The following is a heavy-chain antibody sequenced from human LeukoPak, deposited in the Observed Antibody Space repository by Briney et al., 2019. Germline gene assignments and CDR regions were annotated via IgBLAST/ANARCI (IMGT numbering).Heavy chain of an antibody. CDR3: ARDHIVVVTAHYYYYYGMDV. Sequence: GGSLRLSCAASGFTFSSYWMHWVRHAPGKGLVWVSRINSDGSSTSYADSVKGRFTISRDNAKNTLYLQMNSLRAEDTAVYYCARDHIVVVTAHYYYYYGMDVWGQGTTVTVSS. CDR1: GFTFSSYW. V-gene: IGHV3-74*01. CDR2: INSDGSST. J-gene: IGHJ6*02. D-gene: IGHD2-21*02.